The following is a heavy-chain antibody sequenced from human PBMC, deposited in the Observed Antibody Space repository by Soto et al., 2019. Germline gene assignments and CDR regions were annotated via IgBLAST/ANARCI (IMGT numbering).Heavy chain of an antibody. CDR3: ARGPRYVVVPAALLGY. V-gene: IGHV3-9*01. J-gene: IGHJ4*02. D-gene: IGHD2-2*01. CDR1: GFTFDDYA. Sequence: GGSLRLSCAASGFTFDDYAMHWVRQAPGKGLEWVSGTSWNSGSIGYADSVKGRFTISRDNAKNSLYLQMNSLRAEDTAVYYCARGPRYVVVPAALLGYWGQGTLVTVS. CDR2: TSWNSGSI.